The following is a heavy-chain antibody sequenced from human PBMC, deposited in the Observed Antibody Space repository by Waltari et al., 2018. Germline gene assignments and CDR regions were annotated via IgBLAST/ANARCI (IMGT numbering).Heavy chain of an antibody. V-gene: IGHV4-59*08. Sequence: HVQLQESGPGLVKPSETLSLTCTVSGDFLSDAHWTWIRQAPGKGLEWIAYLRNTGGTKCTPSLQSRVTISEDTSKKQFSLRLTSVTAADTAVYYCARLPTKYYDSIGWGFFDQWGQGILVTVSP. CDR3: ARLPTKYYDSIGWGFFDQ. CDR2: LRNTGGT. D-gene: IGHD3-22*01. CDR1: GDFLSDAH. J-gene: IGHJ4*02.